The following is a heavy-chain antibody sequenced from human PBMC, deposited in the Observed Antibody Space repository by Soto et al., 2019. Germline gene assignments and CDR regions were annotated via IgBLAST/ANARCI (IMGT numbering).Heavy chain of an antibody. Sequence: PGGSLRLSCAASGFTFSSYWMHWVRQVPEKGLVWVSRINSDGSITNYADAVKGRFTISRDNVKNTLYLQMNSLRAEDTAVYYCVRYPRSVGGSYRPDYWGQGTLVT. J-gene: IGHJ4*02. D-gene: IGHD3-16*02. V-gene: IGHV3-74*01. CDR3: VRYPRSVGGSYRPDY. CDR1: GFTFSSYW. CDR2: INSDGSIT.